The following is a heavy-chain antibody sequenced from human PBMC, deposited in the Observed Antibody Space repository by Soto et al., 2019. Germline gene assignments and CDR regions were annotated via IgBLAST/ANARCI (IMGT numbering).Heavy chain of an antibody. Sequence: SETLSLTCTVSGGSISSGGYYWSWIRQHPGKGLEWIGEINYSGSTYYNPSLKSRVTISVDTSKNQFSLKLTSVTAADTAVYYCARGQVVAAQHWGQGTLVTVSS. CDR2: INYSGST. D-gene: IGHD2-15*01. CDR3: ARGQVVAAQH. J-gene: IGHJ4*02. CDR1: GGSISSGGYY. V-gene: IGHV4-31*03.